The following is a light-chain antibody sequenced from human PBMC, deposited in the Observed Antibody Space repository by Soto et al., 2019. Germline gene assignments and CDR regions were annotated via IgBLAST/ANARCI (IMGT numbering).Light chain of an antibody. CDR1: QSIGGW. CDR3: QQYHSFPVT. J-gene: IGKJ4*01. V-gene: IGKV1-5*03. Sequence: DIQMTQSPSTLSASVGDRVTITCRASQSIGGWLAWYQQKPGKAPNLLVYKASTLESGVPSRFSGSGSGTEFTLIISNLLPDDLATYYCQQYHSFPVTFGGGTKVEIK. CDR2: KAS.